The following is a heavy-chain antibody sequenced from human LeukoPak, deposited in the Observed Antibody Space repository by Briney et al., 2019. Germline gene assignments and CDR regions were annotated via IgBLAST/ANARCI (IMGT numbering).Heavy chain of an antibody. D-gene: IGHD3-10*01. V-gene: IGHV4-59*01. J-gene: IGHJ2*01. CDR2: IYYSGST. CDR3: ARGITMVRGVLNPLGYFDL. Sequence: PSETLSLTCTVSGGSISSYYWSWIRQPPGKGLEWIGYIYYSGSTNYNPSLKSRVTISVDTSKNQFSLKLSSVTAADTAVYYCARGITMVRGVLNPLGYFDLWGRGTLVTVSS. CDR1: GGSISSYY.